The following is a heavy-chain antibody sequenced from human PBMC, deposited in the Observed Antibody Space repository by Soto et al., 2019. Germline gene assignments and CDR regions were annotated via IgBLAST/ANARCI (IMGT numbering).Heavy chain of an antibody. V-gene: IGHV4-30-4*01. Sequence: PSETRSLTCNVSGGSISSGDYYWSWIHHPPGKGLEWIGYIYYSGSTYYNPSLKSRVTISVDTSKNQFSLKLSSVTAADTAVYSCARDIAPPDITADSCCEYWGKGNMVSVSP. CDR2: IYYSGST. D-gene: IGHD2-15*01. CDR1: GGSISSGDYY. CDR3: ARDIAPPDITADSCCEY. J-gene: IGHJ4*02.